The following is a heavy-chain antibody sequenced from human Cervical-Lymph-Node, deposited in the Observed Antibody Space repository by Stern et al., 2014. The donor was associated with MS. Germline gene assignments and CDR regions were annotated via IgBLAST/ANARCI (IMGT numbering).Heavy chain of an antibody. Sequence: VQLVESGGGVVQPGRSLRLSCAASGFTVSSYGIHWVRQAPGKGLEWMAVLSKDGSNKYYADSVKGRFTISRDISKNTVYLQMDSLRAEDTAVYYCATDGKWPQNNPFDHWGQGTLVTVSS. CDR3: ATDGKWPQNNPFDH. CDR1: GFTVSSYG. CDR2: LSKDGSNK. D-gene: IGHD5-12*01. V-gene: IGHV3-30*03. J-gene: IGHJ4*02.